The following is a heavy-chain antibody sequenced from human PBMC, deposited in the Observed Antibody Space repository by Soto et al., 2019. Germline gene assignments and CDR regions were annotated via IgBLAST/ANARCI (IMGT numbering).Heavy chain of an antibody. D-gene: IGHD3-16*01. J-gene: IGHJ6*02. Sequence: QVQLVQSGDEVKKPGASVKVSCKASGYIFVNHGIAWVRQAPGQGLEWMGWISPYTGNTHSATKVQGRLTMTTDTSTSTVYMDLGSLTSDDTAVYYCVMVDNYVTPTPQDVWGQGTTVTVSS. CDR2: ISPYTGNT. CDR1: GYIFVNHG. V-gene: IGHV1-18*01. CDR3: VMVDNYVTPTPQDV.